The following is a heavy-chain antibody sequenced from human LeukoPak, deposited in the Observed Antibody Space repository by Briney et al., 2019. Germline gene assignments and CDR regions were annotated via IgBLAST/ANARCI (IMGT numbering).Heavy chain of an antibody. J-gene: IGHJ4*02. CDR3: ARDQGYDSSGYYVGYYFDY. CDR2: IYTSGST. CDR1: GGSISSYY. D-gene: IGHD3-22*01. V-gene: IGHV4-4*07. Sequence: SETRSLTCTVSGGSISSYYWSWIRQPAGKGLEWIGRIYTSGSTNYNPSLKSRVTMSVDTSKNQFSLKLSSVTAADTAVYYCARDQGYDSSGYYVGYYFDYWGQGTRVTVSS.